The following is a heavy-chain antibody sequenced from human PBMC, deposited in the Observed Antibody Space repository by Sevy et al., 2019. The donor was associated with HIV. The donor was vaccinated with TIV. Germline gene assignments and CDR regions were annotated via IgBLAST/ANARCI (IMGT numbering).Heavy chain of an antibody. Sequence: GGFLRLSCAASGFTFNRYSMHWVRQAPGKGLEWLATISFDATNKHYPDSVKGRFTISRDNFQNSLFLQMDSLRPEDTAVSCCALERLSSDVAEYFQNWGQGTLVTVSS. J-gene: IGHJ1*01. CDR1: GFTFNRYS. CDR2: ISFDATNK. V-gene: IGHV3-30-3*01. D-gene: IGHD1-1*01. CDR3: ALERLSSDVAEYFQN.